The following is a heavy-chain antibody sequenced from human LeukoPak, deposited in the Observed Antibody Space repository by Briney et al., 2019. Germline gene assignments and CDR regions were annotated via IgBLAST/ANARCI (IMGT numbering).Heavy chain of an antibody. CDR1: GFXFSNAW. Sequence: GGSLRLSCAASGFXFSNAWISWVRQAPGKGLEWVGRIKSKTDGGTTDYAAPVKGRFTISRDDSKNTLYLQMNSLKTEDTAVYYCTTARHYDSSGYYPFDYWGQGTLVTVSS. J-gene: IGHJ4*02. D-gene: IGHD3-22*01. V-gene: IGHV3-15*01. CDR2: IKSKTDGGTT. CDR3: TTARHYDSSGYYPFDY.